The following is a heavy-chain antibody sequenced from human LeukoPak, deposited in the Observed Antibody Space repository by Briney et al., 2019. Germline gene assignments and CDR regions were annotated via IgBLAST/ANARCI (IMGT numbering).Heavy chain of an antibody. D-gene: IGHD2-2*02. J-gene: IGHJ6*03. Sequence: SETLSLTCTVSGGSISSYYWSWIRQPPGKGLEWIGYIYTSGSTNYNPSLKSRVTISVDTSKNQFSLKLSSVTAADTAVYYCARLVERYCSSTSCYTNRYYYYYMDVWGKGTTVTVSS. V-gene: IGHV4-4*09. CDR3: ARLVERYCSSTSCYTNRYYYYYMDV. CDR2: IYTSGST. CDR1: GGSISSYY.